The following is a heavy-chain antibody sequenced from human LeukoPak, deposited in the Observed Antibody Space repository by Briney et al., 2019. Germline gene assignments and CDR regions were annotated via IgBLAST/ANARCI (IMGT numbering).Heavy chain of an antibody. D-gene: IGHD1-14*01. Sequence: TSETLSLTCTVSGYSISSGYYWGWIRQPPGKGLEWIGSIYHSGSTHYNPSLKSRVTISVDTSKNQFSLKLSSVTAADTAVYYCARVQVRYLFFDPWGQGTLVTVSS. CDR2: IYHSGST. V-gene: IGHV4-38-2*02. CDR1: GYSISSGYY. J-gene: IGHJ5*02. CDR3: ARVQVRYLFFDP.